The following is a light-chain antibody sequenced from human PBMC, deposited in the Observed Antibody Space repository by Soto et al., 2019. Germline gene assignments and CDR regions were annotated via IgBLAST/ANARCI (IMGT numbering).Light chain of an antibody. CDR1: QGISSY. J-gene: IGKJ2*01. CDR3: QQNYSYPYT. Sequence: AIRMTQSPSSLSASTGDRVTITCRASQGISSYLAWYQQKPGKAPKLLIYAASTLQSGVPSRFSGSGSGTDFTLTISCLQSEDFATYYCQQNYSYPYTFGQGTKLEIK. CDR2: AAS. V-gene: IGKV1-8*01.